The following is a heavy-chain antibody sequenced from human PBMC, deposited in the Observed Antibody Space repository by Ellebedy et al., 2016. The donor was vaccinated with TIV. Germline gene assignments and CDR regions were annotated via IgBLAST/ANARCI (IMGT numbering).Heavy chain of an antibody. D-gene: IGHD1-26*01. CDR3: ARIRLKIVESTTYYFDY. CDR1: GFSFNTYA. V-gene: IGHV3-7*03. J-gene: IGHJ4*02. CDR2: IKQDGSEK. Sequence: GESLKISCAASGFSFNTYAMSWVRQAPGKGLEWVANIKQDGSEKYYVDSMKGRFTISRDNAKNSLYLQVDSLRAEDTAVYFCARIRLKIVESTTYYFDYWGQGTLVTVSS.